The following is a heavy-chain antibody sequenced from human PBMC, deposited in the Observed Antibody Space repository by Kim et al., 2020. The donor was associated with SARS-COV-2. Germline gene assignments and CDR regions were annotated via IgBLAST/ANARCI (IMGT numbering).Heavy chain of an antibody. D-gene: IGHD3-16*01. CDR1: GYDFTDYL. V-gene: IGHV1-2*02. Sequence: ASVKVSCKTSGYDFTDYLIHWVRQAPGQGLEWMGWIIPTSGRTNYAQKFKGRVTLTRDTSISTAYMEMNGLTSDDTAVFYCARRLVDYVWGTYDHWGQGT. J-gene: IGHJ4*02. CDR3: ARRLVDYVWGTYDH. CDR2: IIPTSGRT.